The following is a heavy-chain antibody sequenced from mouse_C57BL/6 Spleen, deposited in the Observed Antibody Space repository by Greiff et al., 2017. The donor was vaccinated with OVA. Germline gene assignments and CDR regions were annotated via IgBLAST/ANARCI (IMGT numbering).Heavy chain of an antibody. J-gene: IGHJ3*01. Sequence: QVQLQQSGAELVRPGASVTLSCKASGYTFTDYEMHWVKPTPVHGLEWIGAIDPETGGTAYNQKFKGKAILTADKSSSTAYMELRSLTSEDSAVYYCTRFSYDAWFAYWGQGTLVTVSA. D-gene: IGHD2-3*01. CDR2: IDPETGGT. CDR1: GYTFTDYE. CDR3: TRFSYDAWFAY. V-gene: IGHV1-15*01.